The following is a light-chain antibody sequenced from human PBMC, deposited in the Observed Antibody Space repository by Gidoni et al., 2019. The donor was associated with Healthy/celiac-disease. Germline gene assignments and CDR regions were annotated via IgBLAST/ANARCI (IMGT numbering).Light chain of an antibody. V-gene: IGKV1-8*01. J-gene: IGKJ2*01. CDR1: QGISSY. CDR2: AAS. Sequence: AIRMTQSPSSFSASTGDRVTITRRASQGISSYLAWYQQTPGKAPKLLIYAASTLQSGVPSRSSGSGSGTDFTLTISCLQSEDFATYYCQQYYSYPPYTFGQGTKLEIK. CDR3: QQYYSYPPYT.